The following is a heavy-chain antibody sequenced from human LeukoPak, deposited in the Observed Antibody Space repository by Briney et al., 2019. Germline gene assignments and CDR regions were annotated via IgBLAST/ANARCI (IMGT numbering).Heavy chain of an antibody. CDR1: GFTFSSYE. CDR2: ISSSGSTI. D-gene: IGHD5-18*01. V-gene: IGHV3-48*03. CDR3: ARDPDEYSYGHPSTSDY. J-gene: IGHJ4*02. Sequence: GGSLRLSCAASGFTFSSYEMNWVRQAPGKGLEWVSYISSSGSTIYYADSVKGRFTISRDNAKNSLYLQMNSLRAEDTAVYYCARDPDEYSYGHPSTSDYWGQGTLDTVS.